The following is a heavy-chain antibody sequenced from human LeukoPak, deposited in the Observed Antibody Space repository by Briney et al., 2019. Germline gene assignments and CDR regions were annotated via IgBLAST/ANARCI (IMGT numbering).Heavy chain of an antibody. CDR1: GGSLSSSSSY. D-gene: IGHD4-17*01. CDR2: INYSGSA. Sequence: SETLSLTCTVSGGSLSSSSSYWGWIRQPPGKGLEWIVSINYSGSAYYNPSLKSRVTISVDTSNNQFSLKRSSVTAADTAVYYCASDRYGAYWSYYFDYWGQGTLVTVSS. CDR3: ASDRYGAYWSYYFDY. J-gene: IGHJ4*02. V-gene: IGHV4-39*01.